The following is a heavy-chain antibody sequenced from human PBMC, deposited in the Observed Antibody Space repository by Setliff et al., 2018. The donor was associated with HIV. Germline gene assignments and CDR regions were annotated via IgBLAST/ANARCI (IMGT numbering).Heavy chain of an antibody. CDR3: ARTLTGRAPLATIDF. Sequence: GGSLRLSCAASGFTFSTYWMSWGRQAPGKGLEWVANIKHDGVESYYEASVKGRFTISRDNAKNSLHLQMNSLRAEDTAVYYCARTLTGRAPLATIDFWGQGALVTVS. J-gene: IGHJ4*02. CDR2: IKHDGVES. D-gene: IGHD1-20*01. CDR1: GFTFSTYW. V-gene: IGHV3-7*01.